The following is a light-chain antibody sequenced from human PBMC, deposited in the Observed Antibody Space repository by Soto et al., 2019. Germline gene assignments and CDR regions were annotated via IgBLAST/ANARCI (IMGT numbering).Light chain of an antibody. CDR2: DVS. V-gene: IGLV2-14*03. J-gene: IGLJ1*01. CDR1: SSDDGGSNY. CDR3: SSYTSSSTYV. Sequence: QSALTQPASVSGSPGQSITISCTGTSSDDGGSNYVSWYQQHPGKAPKLIIFDVSHRPSGFSNRFSGSKSGNTASLTISGLQAEDEADYYCSSYTSSSTYVFGTGTKLTVL.